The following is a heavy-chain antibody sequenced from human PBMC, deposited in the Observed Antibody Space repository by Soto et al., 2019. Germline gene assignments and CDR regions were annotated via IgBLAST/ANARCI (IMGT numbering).Heavy chain of an antibody. D-gene: IGHD6-13*01. J-gene: IGHJ4*02. CDR2: IKQDGSEK. V-gene: IGHV3-7*05. CDR3: ARSITDIAAAGEFDY. Sequence: RGSLRLSCAASGFTFSSYWMSWVRQAPGKGLEWVANIKQDGSEKYYVDSVKGRFTISRDNAKNSLYLQMNSLRAEDTAVYYCARSITDIAAAGEFDYWGQGTLVTVSS. CDR1: GFTFSSYW.